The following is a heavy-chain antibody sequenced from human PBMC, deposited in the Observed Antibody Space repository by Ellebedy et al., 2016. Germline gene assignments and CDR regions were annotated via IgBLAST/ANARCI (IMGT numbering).Heavy chain of an antibody. V-gene: IGHV3-74*03. CDR1: GFTFDGYW. J-gene: IGHJ6*04. D-gene: IGHD3-3*01. Sequence: GGSLRLSXAASGFTFDGYWMQWVRQAPGKGLVWVSRIDNDGSFTTYADSVKGRFTISRDNAKNTLYLQMNSLRAEDTAVYYCARGSITVFGGVDVWGKGTTVTVSS. CDR3: ARGSITVFGGVDV. CDR2: IDNDGSFT.